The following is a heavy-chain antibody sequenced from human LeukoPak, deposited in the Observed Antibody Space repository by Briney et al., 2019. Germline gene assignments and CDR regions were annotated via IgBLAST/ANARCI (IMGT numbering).Heavy chain of an antibody. J-gene: IGHJ5*02. Sequence: SETLSLTCTVSGGSINSDNYYWSWIRQPAGKGLEWIGRIYTSGSTSYNPSLKNRVTISLDTSNNQFSLKLTSVTAADTAVYYCARNGQSGFSFDPWGQGTLVTVSS. CDR2: IYTSGST. V-gene: IGHV4-61*02. CDR1: GGSINSDNYY. D-gene: IGHD2-8*01. CDR3: ARNGQSGFSFDP.